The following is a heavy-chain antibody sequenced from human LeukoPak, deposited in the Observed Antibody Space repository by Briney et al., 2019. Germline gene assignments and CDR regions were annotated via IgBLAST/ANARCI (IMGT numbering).Heavy chain of an antibody. CDR2: VHHSGST. Sequence: SETLSLTCAVYGASFSDYYWSWIRQPPGKGLEWIGEVHHSGSTSFNPSLKSRVTISLDASKSQFSLKLNSVTAADTAVYYCARARGLWQQLVPLDPWGQGTLVTVSS. CDR1: GASFSDYY. V-gene: IGHV4-34*01. J-gene: IGHJ5*02. CDR3: ARARGLWQQLVPLDP. D-gene: IGHD6-13*01.